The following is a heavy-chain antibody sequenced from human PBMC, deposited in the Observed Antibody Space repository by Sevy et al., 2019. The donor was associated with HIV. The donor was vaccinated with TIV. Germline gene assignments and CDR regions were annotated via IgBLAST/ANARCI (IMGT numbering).Heavy chain of an antibody. D-gene: IGHD2-21*01. CDR2: ISPNGGST. CDR1: GLSFNTYV. V-gene: IGHV3-23*01. CDR3: AKESLDGYY. J-gene: IGHJ4*02. Sequence: GSQRLSCAASGLSFNTYVMSWVRQAPGKGLQWVSTISPNGGSTYYADSVKGRFTISRDNSRNTVFLQVNSLRAEDTAVYYCAKESLDGYYWGQGTLVTVSS.